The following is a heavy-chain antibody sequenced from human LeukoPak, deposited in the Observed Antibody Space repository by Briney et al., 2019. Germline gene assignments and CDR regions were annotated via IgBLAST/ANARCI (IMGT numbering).Heavy chain of an antibody. D-gene: IGHD3-3*01. J-gene: IGHJ6*03. CDR2: INHSGST. CDR1: GGSFSGYY. V-gene: IGHV4-34*01. CDR3: ARVRITIFGVVIRGHYYYYMDV. Sequence: PSETLSLTCAVSGGSFSGYYWSWIRQPPGKGLEWIGEINHSGSTNYNPSLKSRVTTSVDTSKNQFSLKLSSVTAADTAVYYCARVRITIFGVVIRGHYYYYMDVWGKGTTVTVSS.